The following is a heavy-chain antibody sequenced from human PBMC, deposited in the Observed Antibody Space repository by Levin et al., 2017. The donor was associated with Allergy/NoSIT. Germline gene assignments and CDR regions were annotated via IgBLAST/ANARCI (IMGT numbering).Heavy chain of an antibody. V-gene: IGHV3-33*01. CDR2: IWNDGSNK. CDR1: GSTFSSYG. CDR3: ARSAHGDHTGRGDDFDI. D-gene: IGHD4-17*01. J-gene: IGHJ3*02. Sequence: GGSLRLSCAASGSTFSSYGMHWVRQAPGKGLEWVAVIWNDGSNKYYADSVKGRFTISRDSSKNTLYLQMNSLSAEDTAVYYCARSAHGDHTGRGDDFDIWGQGTVVTVSS.